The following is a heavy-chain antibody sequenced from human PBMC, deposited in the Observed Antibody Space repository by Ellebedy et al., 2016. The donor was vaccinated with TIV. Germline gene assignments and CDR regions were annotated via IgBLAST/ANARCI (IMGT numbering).Heavy chain of an antibody. J-gene: IGHJ4*02. CDR1: GFTFSTYG. CDR2: ISSSGTPI. Sequence: GGSLRLSXAASGFTFSTYGMTWARQAPGKGLQWVSYISSSGTPIYYADSVKGRFTISRDNAKNSLYLQLNSLRDEDTAVYYCTRASDFDYWGQGTLVTVSS. V-gene: IGHV3-48*02. CDR3: TRASDFDY. D-gene: IGHD1-26*01.